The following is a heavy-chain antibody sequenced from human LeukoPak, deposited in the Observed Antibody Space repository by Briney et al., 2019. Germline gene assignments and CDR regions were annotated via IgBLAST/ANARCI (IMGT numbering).Heavy chain of an antibody. J-gene: IGHJ5*02. CDR1: GGSFSSYY. Sequence: PSETLSLTCAVYGGSFSSYYWSWIRQPPGKGLEWIGHIYGSGSTNYNPSLKSRVTLSVDTSKNQFSLKLSSVTAADTAVYYCAREGTSGTHLNWFDPWGQGTLVTVSS. V-gene: IGHV4-59*01. D-gene: IGHD1-1*01. CDR2: IYGSGST. CDR3: AREGTSGTHLNWFDP.